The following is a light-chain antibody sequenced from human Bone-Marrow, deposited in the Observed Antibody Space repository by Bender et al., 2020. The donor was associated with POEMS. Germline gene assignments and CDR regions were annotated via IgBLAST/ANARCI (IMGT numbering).Light chain of an antibody. CDR1: ALARRY. CDR2: EDT. CDR3: FSTDTSGSY. J-gene: IGLJ2*01. Sequence: SFELTQPPSVSVSSGQTARITCSGDALARRYAYWYQQKSGQAPVLVIFEDTKRPSGIPERFSGSSSGTVVTLLINAARVEDEADYYCFSTDTSGSYFGRGTKLTV. V-gene: IGLV3-10*01.